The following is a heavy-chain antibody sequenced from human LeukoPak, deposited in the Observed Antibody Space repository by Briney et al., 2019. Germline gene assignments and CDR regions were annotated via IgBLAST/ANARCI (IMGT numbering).Heavy chain of an antibody. CDR2: IYHSGST. Sequence: KPSETLSLTCTVSGYSIRSGYYWGWIRQPPGKGLEWIGSIYHSGSTYYNPSLKSRVTISVDTSKNQFSLKLSSVTAADTAVYYCARDFLPPYYYDSSGYYRWFDPWGQGTLVTVSS. V-gene: IGHV4-38-2*02. CDR1: GYSIRSGYY. J-gene: IGHJ5*02. CDR3: ARDFLPPYYYDSSGYYRWFDP. D-gene: IGHD3-22*01.